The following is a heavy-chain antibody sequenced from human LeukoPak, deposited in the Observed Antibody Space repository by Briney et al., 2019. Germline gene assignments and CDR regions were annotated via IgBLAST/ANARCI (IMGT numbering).Heavy chain of an antibody. Sequence: GGSLRLSCAASGFSFNSYSMNWVRQAPGKGLEWVSVISGSGDTTYYADSVKGRFTISRDNSKNTLYLQMNSLSADDTAVYYCAKTTGVSYKGYFDSWGQGTLVTVS. CDR3: AKTTGVSYKGYFDS. CDR2: ISGSGDTT. J-gene: IGHJ4*02. D-gene: IGHD3-10*01. V-gene: IGHV3-23*01. CDR1: GFSFNSYS.